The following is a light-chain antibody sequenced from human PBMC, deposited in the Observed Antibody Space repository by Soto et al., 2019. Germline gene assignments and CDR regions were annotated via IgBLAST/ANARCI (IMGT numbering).Light chain of an antibody. J-gene: IGLJ2*01. CDR3: SSYPDRNTLGA. Sequence: QSALTQPASISGSPGQSITISCTGSNSDIGSYDFVAWYQQLPGRSPRLIIYGVTNRPSGVSDRFSGSKSGNTASLTISGLQEDDEADYYCSSYPDRNTLGAFGGGTKVTVL. CDR1: NSDIGSYDF. V-gene: IGLV2-14*03. CDR2: GVT.